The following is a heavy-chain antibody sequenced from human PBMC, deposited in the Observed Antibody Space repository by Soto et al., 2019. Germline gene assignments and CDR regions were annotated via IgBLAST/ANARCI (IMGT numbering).Heavy chain of an antibody. CDR2: ISNDGSNK. CDR3: AKGFGNSWAFDY. D-gene: IGHD1-7*01. J-gene: IGHJ4*02. Sequence: QVHLVESGGGVVQPGRSLRLSCAASGFSFSTYGMHWVRQAPGKGLEWVAFISNDGSNKYYADSVKGRFTISRDNSKNTLYLQMNSLRDEDTAVYYCAKGFGNSWAFDYWGQGTLVTVSS. CDR1: GFSFSTYG. V-gene: IGHV3-30*18.